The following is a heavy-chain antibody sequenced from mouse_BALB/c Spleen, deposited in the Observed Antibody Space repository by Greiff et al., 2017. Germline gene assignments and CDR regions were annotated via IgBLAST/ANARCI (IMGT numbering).Heavy chain of an antibody. CDR1: GFNIKDYY. V-gene: IGHV14-4*02. CDR2: IDPENGDT. CDR3: NAWLIHPY. Sequence: VHVKQSGAELVRSGASVKLSCTASGFNIKDYYMHWVKQRPEQGLEWIGWIDPENGDTEYAPKFQGKATMTADTSSNTAYLQLSSLTSEDTAVYYCNAWLIHPYWGQGTTLTVSS. D-gene: IGHD2-3*01. J-gene: IGHJ2*01.